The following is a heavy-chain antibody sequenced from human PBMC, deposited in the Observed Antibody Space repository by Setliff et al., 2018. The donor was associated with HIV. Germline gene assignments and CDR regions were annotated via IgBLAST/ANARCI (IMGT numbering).Heavy chain of an antibody. CDR3: ARDRHYSGLGSYGP. D-gene: IGHD3-10*01. Sequence: ETLSLTCTLSGGSFDDYHWSWIRQPAGRGLEWIGRIFRSGTTDYKFSLKSRVTISIDTSRNQFSLRLTSVTAEDTAVYYCARDRHYSGLGSYGPWGPGTLVTVSS. V-gene: IGHV4-4*07. CDR1: GGSFDDYH. CDR2: IFRSGTT. J-gene: IGHJ5*02.